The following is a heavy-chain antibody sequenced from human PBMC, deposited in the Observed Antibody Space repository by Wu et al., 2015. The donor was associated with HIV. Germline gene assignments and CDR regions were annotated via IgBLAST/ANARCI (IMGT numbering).Heavy chain of an antibody. V-gene: IGHV1-46*01. CDR3: ARDGGRGYNYASLDY. Sequence: QVQLVQSGAEVKKPGASVKVSCKASGYIFTTYYMHWVRQAPGQGLEWMGVINPSGGSTTYTQKFQDRVTMTRDTSTTTVYMKLSGPRSEDTAIYYCARDGGRGYNYASLDYWGQGTLVTVSS. J-gene: IGHJ4*02. CDR1: GYIFTTYY. CDR2: INPSGGST. D-gene: IGHD5-18*01.